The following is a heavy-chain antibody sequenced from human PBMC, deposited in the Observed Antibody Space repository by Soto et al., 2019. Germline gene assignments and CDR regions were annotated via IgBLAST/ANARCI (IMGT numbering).Heavy chain of an antibody. J-gene: IGHJ4*02. CDR3: ARERGASVAEYFDY. Sequence: QVQLVESGGGVVQPGRSLRLSCAASGFTFSSYAMHWVRQAPGKGLEWVAVITYDGSNKYYADSVKGRFTISRDNSKNTLYLQMISLRAEDTAVYYCARERGASVAEYFDYWGQGTLVTVSS. D-gene: IGHD6-19*01. V-gene: IGHV3-30-3*01. CDR2: ITYDGSNK. CDR1: GFTFSSYA.